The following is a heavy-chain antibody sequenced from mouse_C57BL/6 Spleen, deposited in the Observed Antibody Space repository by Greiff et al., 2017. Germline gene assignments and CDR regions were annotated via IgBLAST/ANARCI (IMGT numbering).Heavy chain of an antibody. CDR2: ISSGSSTI. CDR1: GFTFSDYG. V-gene: IGHV5-17*01. CDR3: ARPTVVAPYAMDY. D-gene: IGHD1-1*01. Sequence: VQLKESGGGLVKPGGSLKLSCAASGFTFSDYGMHWVRQAPEKGLEWVAYISSGSSTIYYADTVKGRFTISRDNAKNTLFLQMTSLRSEDTAMYYCARPTVVAPYAMDYWGQGTSVTVSS. J-gene: IGHJ4*01.